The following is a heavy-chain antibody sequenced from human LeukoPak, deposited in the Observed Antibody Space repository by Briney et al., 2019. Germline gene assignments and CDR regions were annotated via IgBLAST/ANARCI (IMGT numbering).Heavy chain of an antibody. CDR3: ARALPGINNWNEFDY. CDR1: GYSFISYW. Sequence: RLGESLKISCKASGYSFISYWIGWVRQMPGKGLEWMGIIYPGDSETRYSPSFQGQISISVDKSISTAYLQWSSLKASDTAMYYCARALPGINNWNEFDYWGQGTRVTVSS. V-gene: IGHV5-51*01. D-gene: IGHD1-20*01. J-gene: IGHJ4*02. CDR2: IYPGDSET.